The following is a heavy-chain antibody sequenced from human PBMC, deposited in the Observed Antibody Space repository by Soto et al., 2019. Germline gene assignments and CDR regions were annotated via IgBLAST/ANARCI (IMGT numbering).Heavy chain of an antibody. J-gene: IGHJ5*02. Sequence: SETMSHISGVYDGNIRGYYWTWISQEQARVLEWIGAINHRGRTYNPSLESRVTMSVDTSKNQFSLKLSSVTAADTAVYYCARDGFCTSTNWRMGNWFGPCGQGTLVTGSS. CDR1: DGNIRGYY. D-gene: IGHD2-2*03. CDR3: ARDGFCTSTNWRMGNWFGP. CDR2: INHRGRT. V-gene: IGHV4-34*01.